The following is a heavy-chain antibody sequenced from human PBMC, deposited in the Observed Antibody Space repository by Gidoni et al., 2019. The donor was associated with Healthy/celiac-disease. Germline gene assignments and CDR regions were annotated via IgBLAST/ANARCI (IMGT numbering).Heavy chain of an antibody. V-gene: IGHV3-33*01. CDR3: ARDRIPLYSPYYFDY. D-gene: IGHD3-16*01. CDR1: SSYG. J-gene: IGHJ4*02. Sequence: SSYGMHWVRQAPGKGLEWVAVIWYDGSNKYYADSVKGRFTISRDNSKNTLYLQMNSLRAEDTAVYYCARDRIPLYSPYYFDYWGQGTLVTVSS. CDR2: IWYDGSNK.